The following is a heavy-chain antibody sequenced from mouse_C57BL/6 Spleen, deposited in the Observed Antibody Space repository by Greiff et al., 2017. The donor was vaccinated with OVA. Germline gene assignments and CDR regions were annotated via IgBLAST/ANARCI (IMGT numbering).Heavy chain of an antibody. CDR1: GFTFSDYY. Sequence: EVKLVESEGGLVQPGSSMKLSCTASGFTFSDYYMAWVRQVPEKGLEWVANINYDGSSTYYLDSLKSRFIISRDNAKNILYLQMSSLKSEDTATYYCARGYDAAFDYWGQGTTLTVSS. V-gene: IGHV5-16*01. CDR3: ARGYDAAFDY. CDR2: INYDGSST. J-gene: IGHJ2*01. D-gene: IGHD2-14*01.